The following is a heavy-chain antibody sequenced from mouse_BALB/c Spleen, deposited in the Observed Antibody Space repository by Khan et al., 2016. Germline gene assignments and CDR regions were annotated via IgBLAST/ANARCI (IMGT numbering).Heavy chain of an antibody. CDR3: AGGNYGNPFDY. D-gene: IGHD1-1*01. CDR1: GFTFSSYA. V-gene: IGHV5-6-5*01. Sequence: EVELVESGGGLMKPGESLKLSCAASGFTFSSYAMSWVRQTPEKRLEWVASISSGGYTYYPDSMRGRFTISRDNAGNILYLQVSSLRSEDTAMYYCAGGNYGNPFDYWGQGTTLTVSS. J-gene: IGHJ2*01. CDR2: ISSGGYT.